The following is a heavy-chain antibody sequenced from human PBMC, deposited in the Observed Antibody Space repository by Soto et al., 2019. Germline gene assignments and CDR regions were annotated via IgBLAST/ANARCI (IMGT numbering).Heavy chain of an antibody. CDR3: ARGRDYYDSSAIKGDTFDY. V-gene: IGHV4-34*01. Sequence: ETLSLTCAVYGGSFSGYYWSWIRQPPGKGLEWIGEINHSGSTNYNPSLKSRVTISVDTSKNQFSLKLSSVTAADTAVYYCARGRDYYDSSAIKGDTFDYWGQGTLVTVSS. CDR2: INHSGST. J-gene: IGHJ4*02. D-gene: IGHD3-22*01. CDR1: GGSFSGYY.